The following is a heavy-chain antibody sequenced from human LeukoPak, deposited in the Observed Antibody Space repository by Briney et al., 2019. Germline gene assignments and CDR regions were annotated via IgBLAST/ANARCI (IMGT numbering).Heavy chain of an antibody. CDR1: GFTFSGSA. CDR3: ARGKPIDS. J-gene: IGHJ5*01. Sequence: PGGSLRLSCAASGFTFSGSAMNWVRQAPGKGLECVSYTSSSSSTIYYADSVKGRFTISRDNAKNSLFLQMNSLRAEDTAVYYCARGKPIDSWGQGTLVTVSS. CDR2: TSSSSSTI. V-gene: IGHV3-48*04.